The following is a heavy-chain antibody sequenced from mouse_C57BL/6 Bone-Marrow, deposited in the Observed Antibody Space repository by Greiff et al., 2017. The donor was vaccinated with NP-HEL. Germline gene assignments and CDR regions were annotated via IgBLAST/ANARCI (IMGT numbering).Heavy chain of an antibody. CDR2: IYPGDGDT. J-gene: IGHJ4*01. CDR3: ARPNYYGSSYEAMDY. V-gene: IGHV1-82*01. CDR1: GYAFSSSW. Sequence: QVQLQQSGPELVKPGASVKISCKASGYAFSSSWMNWVKQRTGKGLEWIGRIYPGDGDTNYNGKFKGQATPTADKSSSTAYMQLSSLTSEDSAVYFCARPNYYGSSYEAMDYWGQGTSVTVSS. D-gene: IGHD1-1*01.